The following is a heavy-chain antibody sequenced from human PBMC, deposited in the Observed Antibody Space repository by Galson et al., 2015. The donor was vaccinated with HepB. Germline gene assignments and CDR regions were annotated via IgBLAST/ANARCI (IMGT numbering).Heavy chain of an antibody. CDR3: AKGDIVATITDAFDI. CDR1: GFTFSNYG. Sequence: SLRLSCAASGFTFSNYGMHWVRQAPGKGLEWVAVISYDGSNKYYADSVKGRFTISRDNSKNTLYLQMNSLRAEDTAVYYCAKGDIVATITDAFDIWGQGTMVTVSS. J-gene: IGHJ3*02. V-gene: IGHV3-30*18. D-gene: IGHD5-12*01. CDR2: ISYDGSNK.